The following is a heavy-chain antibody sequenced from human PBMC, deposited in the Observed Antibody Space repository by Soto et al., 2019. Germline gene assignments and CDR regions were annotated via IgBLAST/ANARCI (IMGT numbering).Heavy chain of an antibody. V-gene: IGHV4-59*01. J-gene: IGHJ6*02. CDR2: IYYGGST. CDR3: AREGNYYYGSGSYYYPRFGMDV. CDR1: GGSISSYY. D-gene: IGHD3-10*01. Sequence: LSLTCTVSGGSISSYYWSWIRQPPGKGLEWIGYIYYGGSTNYNPSLKSRVTISVDTSKNQFSLKLSSVTAADTAVYYCAREGNYYYGSGSYYYPRFGMDVWGQGTTVTVSS.